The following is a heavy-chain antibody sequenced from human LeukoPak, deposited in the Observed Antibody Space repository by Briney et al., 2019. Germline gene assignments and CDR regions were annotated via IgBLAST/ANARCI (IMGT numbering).Heavy chain of an antibody. Sequence: PGGSLRLSCAASGFTFSSYAMSWVRQAPGQGLEWVSDISGSGGSTNYADSVMGRFTISRDNSKNTLYLQMNSLRAEETAVYYCAKDSFDLLSDTLDIWGQGTMVTVSS. CDR3: AKDSFDLLSDTLDI. J-gene: IGHJ3*02. D-gene: IGHD3-9*01. V-gene: IGHV3-23*01. CDR1: GFTFSSYA. CDR2: ISGSGGST.